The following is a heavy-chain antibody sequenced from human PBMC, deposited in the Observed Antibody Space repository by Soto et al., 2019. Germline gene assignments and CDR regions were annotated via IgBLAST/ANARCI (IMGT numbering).Heavy chain of an antibody. CDR2: IYDSGTT. Sequence: SETLSLTCTVSGGSINNNYYYWSWIRQPPGKGLEWIGHIYDSGTTYSNPSLESRVTISVDTSKNQFSLKLSSVTAADRAVYYCAREPLDWGQGTLVTVS. V-gene: IGHV4-30-4*01. J-gene: IGHJ4*02. CDR3: AREPLD. CDR1: GGSINNNYYY.